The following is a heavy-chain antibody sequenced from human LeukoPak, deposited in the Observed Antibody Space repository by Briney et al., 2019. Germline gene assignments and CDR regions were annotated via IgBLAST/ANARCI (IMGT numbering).Heavy chain of an antibody. D-gene: IGHD6-19*01. CDR1: GGSISTYY. Sequence: PSETLSLTCTVSGGSISTYYWNWIRQPPGKGLEWIGYIYYSGSTYYNPSLKSRLTISVDTSKNQFSLELSSVTAADTALYYCARGSSSGSPSYWGQGTLVTVSS. CDR3: ARGSSSGSPSY. CDR2: IYYSGST. J-gene: IGHJ4*02. V-gene: IGHV4-59*12.